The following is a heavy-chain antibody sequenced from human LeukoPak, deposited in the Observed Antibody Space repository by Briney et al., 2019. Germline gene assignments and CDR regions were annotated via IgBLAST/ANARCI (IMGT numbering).Heavy chain of an antibody. J-gene: IGHJ4*01. CDR1: GFTSSSYG. D-gene: IGHD1-26*01. V-gene: IGHV3-30*18. Sequence: GGSLRLSCAASGFTSSSYGTHWVRQAPGKGLEWVAVISYDGSNIYYVDSVKGRFTISRDNSKNTLYLQMNSLRVEDTAVYYCAKAEGATKWSLPFDYWGQGTLVTVSS. CDR2: ISYDGSNI. CDR3: AKAEGATKWSLPFDY.